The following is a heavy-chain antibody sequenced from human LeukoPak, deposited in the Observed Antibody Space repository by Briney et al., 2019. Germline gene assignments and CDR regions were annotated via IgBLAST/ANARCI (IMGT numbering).Heavy chain of an antibody. V-gene: IGHV4-4*02. CDR1: GGSISSSNW. CDR2: IYHSGST. CDR3: ARDRPSGSGSSFSLGMDV. Sequence: SETLSLTCAVSGGSISSSNWWSWVRQPPGKGLEWIGEIYHSGSTNYNPSLKSRVTMSLDTSKSQFSLKLNSVTAADTAVYYCARDRPSGSGSSFSLGMDVWGQGTTVTVSS. J-gene: IGHJ6*02. D-gene: IGHD3-10*01.